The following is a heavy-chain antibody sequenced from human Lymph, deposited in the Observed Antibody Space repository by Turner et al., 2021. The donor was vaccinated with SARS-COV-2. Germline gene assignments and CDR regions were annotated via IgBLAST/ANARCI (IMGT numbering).Heavy chain of an antibody. D-gene: IGHD1-26*01. V-gene: IGHV3-7*01. CDR1: GFTFSYYW. J-gene: IGHJ4*02. CDR2: IKQDGSEK. CDR3: ARMGSSSWYFDY. Sequence: EVQLVESGGGLVQLGGPLRLSWAASGFTFSYYWMSWVRQAPGKGLEWVANIKQDGSEKYYVDSVKGRFTISRDNAKNSLFLQMNSLRAEDTAVYYCARMGSSSWYFDYWGQGTLVTVSS.